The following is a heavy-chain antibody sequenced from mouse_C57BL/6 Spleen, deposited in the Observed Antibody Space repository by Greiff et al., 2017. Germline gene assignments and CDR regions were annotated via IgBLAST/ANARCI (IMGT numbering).Heavy chain of an antibody. Sequence: EVQLQESGGGLVKPGGSLKLSCAASGFTFSDYGMHWVRQAPEKGLEWVAYISSGSSTIYYADTVKGRFTISRDNAKNTLFLQITSLRSEDTAMYYCARKNGDYFDYWGQGTTLTVSS. CDR2: ISSGSSTI. CDR1: GFTFSDYG. V-gene: IGHV5-17*01. J-gene: IGHJ2*01. CDR3: ARKNGDYFDY.